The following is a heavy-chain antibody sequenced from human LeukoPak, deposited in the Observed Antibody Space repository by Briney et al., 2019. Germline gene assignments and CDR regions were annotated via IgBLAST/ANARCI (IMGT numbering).Heavy chain of an antibody. J-gene: IGHJ4*02. CDR1: GGSISSYY. Sequence: SSETLSLTCTVSGGSISSYYWSWIRQPPGKGLEWIGYIYYSGSNDYNPSLKSRVTISVDTSKNLFSLKLSSVTAAGTAVYYCARRRDYFDYWGQGTLVTVSS. V-gene: IGHV4-59*01. CDR2: IYYSGSN. CDR3: ARRRDYFDY.